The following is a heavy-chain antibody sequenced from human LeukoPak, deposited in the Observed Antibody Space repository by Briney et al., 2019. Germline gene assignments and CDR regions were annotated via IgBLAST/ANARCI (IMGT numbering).Heavy chain of an antibody. CDR2: ISGSGGST. CDR1: GFTFSSYG. V-gene: IGHV3-23*01. D-gene: IGHD3-10*01. J-gene: IGHJ4*02. Sequence: GGTLRLSCAASGFTFSSYGMSWVRQAPGKGLEWVSAISGSGGSTYYADSVKGRFTISRDNSKNTLHLQMNSLRAEDTAVYYCAKVTLLLWFGENWGQGTLVTVSS. CDR3: AKVTLLLWFGEN.